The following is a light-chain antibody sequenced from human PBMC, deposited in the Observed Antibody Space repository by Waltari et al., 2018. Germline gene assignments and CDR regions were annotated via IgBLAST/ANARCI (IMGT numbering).Light chain of an antibody. CDR1: SSDVGGYNY. CDR2: EVS. Sequence: QSALTQPASVSGSPGQSITISCTGTSSDVGGYNYVSWYQQLPGKAPKLMISEVSNRPSGVSNRFSGSKSGNTASLTISGLQAEDEADYCCSSYTSNTTLVVFGGGTKLTVL. J-gene: IGLJ2*01. CDR3: SSYTSNTTLVV. V-gene: IGLV2-14*01.